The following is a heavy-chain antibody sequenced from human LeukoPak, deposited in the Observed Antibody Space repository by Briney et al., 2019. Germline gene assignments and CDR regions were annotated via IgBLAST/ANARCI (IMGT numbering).Heavy chain of an antibody. J-gene: IGHJ4*02. CDR2: INAYNDNT. CDR3: ARDLGGGWWELLSHYFDY. CDR1: GSTFTTYG. Sequence: ASVKVSCKASGSTFTTYGIHWVRQAPGQGLEWMGWINAYNDNTNYEQKFQGRFSMTTDSSASTAYMELRSLRSDDTAVYYCARDLGGGWWELLSHYFDYWGQGTLVTVSS. V-gene: IGHV1-18*01. D-gene: IGHD1-26*01.